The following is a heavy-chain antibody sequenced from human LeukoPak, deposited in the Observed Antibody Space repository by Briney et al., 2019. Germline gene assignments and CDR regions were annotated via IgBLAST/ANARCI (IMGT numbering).Heavy chain of an antibody. CDR1: GFTFSGHW. CDR3: VKGPHYGAYTDYFDY. V-gene: IGHV3-7*01. CDR2: IKQEGSEV. J-gene: IGHJ4*02. Sequence: GGSLRLSCAASGFTFSGHWMSWVRQAPGEGLEWVATIKQEGSEVYYVDSVKGRFTISRDDPRNSLYLKMNSLRVEDTALYYCVKGPHYGAYTDYFDYWGQGTLVTVSS. D-gene: IGHD4-17*01.